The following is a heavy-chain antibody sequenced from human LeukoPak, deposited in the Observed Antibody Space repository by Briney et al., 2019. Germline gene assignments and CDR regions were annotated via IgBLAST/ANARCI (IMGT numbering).Heavy chain of an antibody. J-gene: IGHJ6*02. CDR2: ISGSGGST. D-gene: IGHD2-8*01. Sequence: PGGSLRLSCAASGFTFSSYAMSWVRQAPGKGLEWVSAISGSGGSTYYADSVKGRFTISRDNSKNTLYLQMNSLRAEDTAVYYCAKRNAQARDYYYYYGMDVWGQGTTVTVSS. V-gene: IGHV3-23*01. CDR1: GFTFSSYA. CDR3: AKRNAQARDYYYYYGMDV.